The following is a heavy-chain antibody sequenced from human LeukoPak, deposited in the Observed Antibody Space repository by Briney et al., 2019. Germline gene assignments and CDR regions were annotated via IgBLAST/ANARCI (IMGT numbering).Heavy chain of an antibody. CDR3: AQAPYDSSGYYYLD. D-gene: IGHD3-22*01. CDR1: GFTFSSYA. J-gene: IGHJ4*02. V-gene: IGHV3-23*01. Sequence: GGSLRLSCAASGFTFSSYAMSWVRQPPGKGLEWVSAISGSGGSTYYADSVKGRFTISRDNSKNTLYLQMNSLRAEDTAVYYCAQAPYDSSGYYYLDWGQGTLVTVSS. CDR2: ISGSGGST.